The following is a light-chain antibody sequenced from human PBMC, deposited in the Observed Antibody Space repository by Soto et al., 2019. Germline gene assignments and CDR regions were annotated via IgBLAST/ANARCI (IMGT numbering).Light chain of an antibody. CDR3: QHYGRSAYT. J-gene: IGKJ2*01. Sequence: EIVLTQSPGTLSLSPGERATLSCRASQSVSNNYLAWYQQKPGQAPRLLIYGASSRATGIPDRFSGSGSGTDFTLTISRLEPEDFAVYYCQHYGRSAYTFGQGTTLEIK. V-gene: IGKV3-20*01. CDR1: QSVSNNY. CDR2: GAS.